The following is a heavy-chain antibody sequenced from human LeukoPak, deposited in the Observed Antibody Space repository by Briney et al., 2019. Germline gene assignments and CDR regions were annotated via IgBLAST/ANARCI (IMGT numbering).Heavy chain of an antibody. D-gene: IGHD6-13*01. CDR1: IFTFSNYA. V-gene: IGHV3-23*01. J-gene: IGHJ4*02. CDR3: AKEIAERYTSSWPFDY. Sequence: GGSLRLSCAASIFTFSNYAMTWVRQAPGKGLEWVSLISGRGGSTYYADSVKGRFTISRDNSKNTLYLQMNSLRAEDTAVYYCAKEIAERYTSSWPFDYWGQGTLVTVSS. CDR2: ISGRGGST.